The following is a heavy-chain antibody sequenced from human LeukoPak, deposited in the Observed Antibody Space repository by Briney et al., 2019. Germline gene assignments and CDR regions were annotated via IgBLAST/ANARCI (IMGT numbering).Heavy chain of an antibody. V-gene: IGHV1-69*04. J-gene: IGHJ5*02. Sequence: SVKVSCKASGGTFSSYAISWVRQAPGQGLEWMGRIIPILGIANYAQKFQGRVTITADKSTSTAYMELSSLRSEDTAVYYCAREGYYWSGYYSSWGQGTLVTVSS. D-gene: IGHD3-3*01. CDR2: IIPILGIA. CDR1: GGTFSSYA. CDR3: AREGYYWSGYYSS.